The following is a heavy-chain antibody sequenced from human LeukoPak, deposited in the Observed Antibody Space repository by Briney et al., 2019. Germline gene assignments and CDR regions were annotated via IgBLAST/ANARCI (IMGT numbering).Heavy chain of an antibody. CDR1: GFTFSDYY. Sequence: GGSLRLSCAASGFTFSDYYMSWIRQAPGKGLEWVSYISSSGSTIYYADSVKGRFTTSRDNAKNSLYLQMNSLRAEDTAVYYCARDQMDTAMVTEGWFDPWGQGTLVTVSS. CDR3: ARDQMDTAMVTEGWFDP. D-gene: IGHD5-18*01. V-gene: IGHV3-11*01. J-gene: IGHJ5*02. CDR2: ISSSGSTI.